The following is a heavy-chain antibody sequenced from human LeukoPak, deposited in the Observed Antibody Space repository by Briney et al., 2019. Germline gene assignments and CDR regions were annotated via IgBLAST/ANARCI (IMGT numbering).Heavy chain of an antibody. CDR3: ARASSWYSFFDY. J-gene: IGHJ4*02. V-gene: IGHV4-59*08. CDR2: IYYSGST. CDR1: GGSISSYY. Sequence: SETLSLTCTVSGGSISSYYWSWIRQPPGKGLEWIGYIYYSGSTNYNPSLKSRVTISVDTSKNQFSLKLSSVTAADTAVYYCARASSWYSFFDYWGQGTLVTVSS. D-gene: IGHD6-13*01.